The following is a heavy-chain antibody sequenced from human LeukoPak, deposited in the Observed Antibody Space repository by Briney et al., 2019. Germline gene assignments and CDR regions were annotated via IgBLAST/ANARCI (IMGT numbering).Heavy chain of an antibody. CDR1: GYTFTGYY. J-gene: IGHJ4*02. D-gene: IGHD3-10*01. Sequence: ASVKVSCKASGYTFTGYYMHWVRQAPGQGLEWMGWINPNSGGTNYAQKFQGRVTMTRNTSISTAYMELSSLRSEDTAVYYCARTRYYGSGSYLYFDYWGQGTLVTVSS. CDR2: INPNSGGT. V-gene: IGHV1-2*02. CDR3: ARTRYYGSGSYLYFDY.